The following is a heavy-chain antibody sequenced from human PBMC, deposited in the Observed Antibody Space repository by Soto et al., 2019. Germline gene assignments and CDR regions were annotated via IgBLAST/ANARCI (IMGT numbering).Heavy chain of an antibody. V-gene: IGHV1-69*13. CDR1: GGTFSSYA. CDR2: IIPIFGTA. CDR3: TRGYCSGGSCYSVSYYYYGMDV. J-gene: IGHJ6*02. Sequence: ASVKVSCKASGGTFSSYAISWVRQAPGQGLEWMGGIIPIFGTANYAQKFQGRVTITADESTSTAYMELSSLRSEDTAVYYCTRGYCSGGSCYSVSYYYYGMDVWGQGTTVTVSS. D-gene: IGHD2-15*01.